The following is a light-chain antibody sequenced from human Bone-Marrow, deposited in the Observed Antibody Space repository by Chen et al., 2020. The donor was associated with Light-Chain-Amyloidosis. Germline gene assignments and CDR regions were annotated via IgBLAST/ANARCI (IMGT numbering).Light chain of an antibody. CDR1: SGDVGTYNY. CDR2: AVS. J-gene: IGLJ1*01. Sequence: QSALTQPASVSGSPGQSIPISCTGTSGDVGTYNYVSWYHKHQGKAPKVMIYAVSNRPSGVSNRFSVSKSGNTASLTISGLQAEDEADYYCSSFTSSSSYVFGPGTKVTVL. V-gene: IGLV2-14*01. CDR3: SSFTSSSSYV.